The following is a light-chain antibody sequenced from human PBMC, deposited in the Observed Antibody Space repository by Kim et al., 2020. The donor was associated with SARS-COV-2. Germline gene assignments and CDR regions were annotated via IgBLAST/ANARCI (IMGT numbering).Light chain of an antibody. J-gene: IGLJ2*01. CDR1: SSDVGAYNF. Sequence: GQSITISCTGTSSDVGAYNFGSWYQQHPGKAPKLLIYDVIYRPSGVSNRFSGSKSVNTASLTISGLQAEDEADYYCSSLTSSYTVAFGGGTQLTVL. CDR2: DVI. V-gene: IGLV2-14*03. CDR3: SSLTSSYTVA.